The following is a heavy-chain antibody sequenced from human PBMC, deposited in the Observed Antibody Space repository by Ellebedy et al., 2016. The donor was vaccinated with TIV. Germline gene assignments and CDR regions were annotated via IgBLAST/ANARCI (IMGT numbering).Heavy chain of an antibody. Sequence: PGGSLRLSCVASGFSFSSYAMIWVRQAPGKGPEWVSVITGSGANTYDADSVKGRFSISRDNSKNTLYLQINSLRAEDPAIYYCAHIECDYSNFLWGQGTLVTVSS. J-gene: IGHJ4*02. D-gene: IGHD4-11*01. CDR3: AHIECDYSNFL. V-gene: IGHV3-23*01. CDR2: ITGSGANT. CDR1: GFSFSSYA.